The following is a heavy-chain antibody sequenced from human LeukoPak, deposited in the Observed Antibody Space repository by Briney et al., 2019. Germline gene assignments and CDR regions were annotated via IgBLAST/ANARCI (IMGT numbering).Heavy chain of an antibody. V-gene: IGHV3-33*06. CDR3: AKVKFYFDN. Sequence: GRSLRLSCAASGFTFSTYAIHWVRQAPGKGLEWVAAIWYDGSEQYYADSVKGRFIISRDNSKSTSDLQMSSLKDEDTAIYYCAKVKFYFDNWGQGTLVTVSS. CDR2: IWYDGSEQ. CDR1: GFTFSTYA. J-gene: IGHJ4*02.